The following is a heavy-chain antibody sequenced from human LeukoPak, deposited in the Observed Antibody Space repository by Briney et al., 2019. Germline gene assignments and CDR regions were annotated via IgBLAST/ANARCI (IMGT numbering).Heavy chain of an antibody. Sequence: PGGSLRLSCTASGFTFGDYAMSWIRQAPGKGLEWVGFIRSKAYGEKEDYAASVKGRFTISRDDSKAIAYLQMNSLKTEDTAGYHCTRVRGAYNLYDYWGQGTLVTVSS. CDR2: IRSKAYGEKE. D-gene: IGHD1-1*01. J-gene: IGHJ4*02. CDR1: GFTFGDYA. CDR3: TRVRGAYNLYDY. V-gene: IGHV3-49*03.